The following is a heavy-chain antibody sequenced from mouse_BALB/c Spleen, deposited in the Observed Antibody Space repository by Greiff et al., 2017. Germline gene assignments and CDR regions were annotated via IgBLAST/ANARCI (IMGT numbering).Heavy chain of an antibody. CDR3: ARELGRAMDY. CDR2: ISSGSSTI. Sequence: VQLKESGGGLVQPGGSRKLSCAASGFTFSSFGMHWVRQAPEKGLEWVAYISSGSSTIYYADTVKGRFTISRDNPKNTLFLQMTSLRSEDTAMYYCARELGRAMDYWGQGTSVTVSS. D-gene: IGHD4-1*01. V-gene: IGHV5-17*02. CDR1: GFTFSSFG. J-gene: IGHJ4*01.